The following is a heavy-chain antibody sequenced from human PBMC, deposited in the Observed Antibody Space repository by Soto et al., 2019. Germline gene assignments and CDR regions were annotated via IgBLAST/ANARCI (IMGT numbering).Heavy chain of an antibody. Sequence: SVKVSCKASGFTFTSSAVQWVRQARGQRLEWIGWIVVGSGNTNYAQKFQERVTITRDMSTSTAYMELSSLRSEDTAVYYCAADSGRGYSGYGPYYYYGMDVWGQGTTVTVSS. J-gene: IGHJ6*02. CDR3: AADSGRGYSGYGPYYYYGMDV. D-gene: IGHD5-12*01. CDR2: IVVGSGNT. V-gene: IGHV1-58*01. CDR1: GFTFTSSA.